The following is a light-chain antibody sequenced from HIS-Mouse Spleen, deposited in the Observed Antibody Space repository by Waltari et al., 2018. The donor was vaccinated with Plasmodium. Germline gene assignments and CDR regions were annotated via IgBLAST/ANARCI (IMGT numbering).Light chain of an antibody. CDR2: AAS. V-gene: IGKV1-27*01. J-gene: IGKJ2*01. Sequence: DIQMTQSPSSLSASVGERVTITCRASQGLSNYLAWYQQKPGEVPKLLIYAASTLQSGFPSRFSGSGSGTDFTLTISSLQPEDVATYYCQKYNSAMYTFGQGTKLEIK. CDR3: QKYNSAMYT. CDR1: QGLSNY.